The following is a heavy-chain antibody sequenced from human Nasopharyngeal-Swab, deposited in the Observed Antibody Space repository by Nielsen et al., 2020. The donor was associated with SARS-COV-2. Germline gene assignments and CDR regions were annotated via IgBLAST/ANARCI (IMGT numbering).Heavy chain of an antibody. CDR1: GLTFSTCE. Sequence: GESLKISCAVSGLTFSTCEMNWVRQAPGKGLEWVSYISTSGSNIHYADSVKGQFTISRDNSKNTLYLQMNSLRAEDTAVYYCAKDRGCSGGSCYVHWYFDLWGRGTLVTVSS. CDR2: ISTSGSNI. J-gene: IGHJ2*01. D-gene: IGHD2-15*01. V-gene: IGHV3-48*03. CDR3: AKDRGCSGGSCYVHWYFDL.